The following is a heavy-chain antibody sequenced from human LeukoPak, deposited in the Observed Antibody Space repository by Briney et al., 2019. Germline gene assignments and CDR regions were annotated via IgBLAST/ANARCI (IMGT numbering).Heavy chain of an antibody. CDR1: GGSISSGDYY. Sequence: SQTLSLTCTVSGGSISSGDYYWSWIRQPPGKGLEWIGYIYYSGSTYYNPSLKSRVTISVDTSKNQFSLKLSSVTAADTAVYYCARYVGSSWYRSPYYYYGMDVWGQGTTVTVSS. J-gene: IGHJ6*02. V-gene: IGHV4-30-4*01. D-gene: IGHD6-13*01. CDR3: ARYVGSSWYRSPYYYYGMDV. CDR2: IYYSGST.